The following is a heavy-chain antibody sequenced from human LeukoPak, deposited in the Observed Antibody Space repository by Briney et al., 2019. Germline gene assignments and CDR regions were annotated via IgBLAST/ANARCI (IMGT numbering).Heavy chain of an antibody. CDR2: IIPIFDTA. Sequence: ASVKLSCKASGGTFCSYAISWLRQAPGQGLEWLGGIIPIFDTANYAQKFQGRVTITTDESTSTAYMELSSLRSKDTAVYYCASWRYYYDRSGNDAFNIWGQGTMVTVSS. V-gene: IGHV1-69*05. CDR1: GGTFCSYA. J-gene: IGHJ3*02. D-gene: IGHD3-22*01. CDR3: ASWRYYYDRSGNDAFNI.